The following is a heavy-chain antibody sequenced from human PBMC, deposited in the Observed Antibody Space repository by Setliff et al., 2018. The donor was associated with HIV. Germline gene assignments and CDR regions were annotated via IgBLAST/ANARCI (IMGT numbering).Heavy chain of an antibody. V-gene: IGHV1-46*01. J-gene: IGHJ6*03. CDR3: ATTSLSGYQRGLNYYYYFYMDV. CDR2: INSSGGGT. CDR1: GYTFTAFY. Sequence: GASVKVSCKATGYTFTAFYTHWVRQAPGQGLEWMGVINSSGGGTSYPQRFQGRVTMIRDTSTSTVYMELNRLTSNDTAIYYCATTSLSGYQRGLNYYYYFYMDVWGKGTTVTVS. D-gene: IGHD5-12*01.